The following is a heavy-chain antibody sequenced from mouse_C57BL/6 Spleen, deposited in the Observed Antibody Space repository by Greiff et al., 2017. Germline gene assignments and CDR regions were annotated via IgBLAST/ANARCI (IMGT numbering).Heavy chain of an antibody. J-gene: IGHJ3*01. Sequence: QVQLQQSGAELVRPGASVTLSCKASGYTFTDYEMHWVKQTPVHGLEWIGAIDPETGGTAYNQKFKGKAMLTADKSSSTAYMELRSLTSEDSAVYCCTRGNGYGGFAYWGQGTLVTVSA. V-gene: IGHV1-15*01. CDR1: GYTFTDYE. D-gene: IGHD2-2*01. CDR3: TRGNGYGGFAY. CDR2: IDPETGGT.